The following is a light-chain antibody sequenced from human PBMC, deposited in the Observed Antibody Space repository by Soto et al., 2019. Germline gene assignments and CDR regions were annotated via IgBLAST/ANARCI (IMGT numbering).Light chain of an antibody. V-gene: IGKV1-6*01. Sequence: AIQMTQSPSSLSASVGDRVTITCRASQDIRNDLGWYQHKPGQAPNLLIFAASTLQIGVPSRFSGSGSGTYFTLTISSLQPEDFATYYCLQAYNYPFTFGPGTTVDIK. J-gene: IGKJ3*01. CDR3: LQAYNYPFT. CDR1: QDIRND. CDR2: AAS.